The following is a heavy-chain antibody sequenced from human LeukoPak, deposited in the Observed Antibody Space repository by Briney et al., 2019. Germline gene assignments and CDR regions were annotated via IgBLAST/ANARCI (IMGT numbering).Heavy chain of an antibody. J-gene: IGHJ4*02. CDR3: AIRPILAARDY. CDR2: IYYSGST. Sequence: SETLSLTCTVSGGSISSSSYYWGWIRQPPGKGLVWIGSIYYSGSTYYNPSLKSRVTISVDTSKNQFSLQLSSVTAADTAVYCCAIRPILAARDYWGGGTLVTVSS. D-gene: IGHD6-25*01. CDR1: GGSISSSSYY. V-gene: IGHV4-39*01.